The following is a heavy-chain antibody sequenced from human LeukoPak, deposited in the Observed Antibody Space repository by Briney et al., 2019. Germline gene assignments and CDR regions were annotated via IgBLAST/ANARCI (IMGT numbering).Heavy chain of an antibody. J-gene: IGHJ4*02. CDR3: ARLVSGSYYGSEDY. CDR1: GGSISSSSYY. V-gene: IGHV4-39*01. Sequence: SETLSLTCTVSGGSISSSSYYWGWIRQSPGKGLEWIGSIYYSGSTYYNPSLKSRVTISVDTSKSQFSLKLSSVTAADTAVYYCARLVSGSYYGSEDYWGQGTLVTVSS. CDR2: IYYSGST. D-gene: IGHD1-26*01.